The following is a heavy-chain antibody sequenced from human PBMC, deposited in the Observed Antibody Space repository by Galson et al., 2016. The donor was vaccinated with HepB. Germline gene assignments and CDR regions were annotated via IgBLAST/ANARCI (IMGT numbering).Heavy chain of an antibody. V-gene: IGHV3-64*01. Sequence: SLRLSCAASGFTFSTYTMHWVRQAPGRGPEYVSAIKSNGDTTYYANSVKGRFTISRDNSKNTLYLQMGSLRAEDTAIYYCARDHFYDSRGYYLDYWGQGTL. CDR1: GFTFSTYT. CDR3: ARDHFYDSRGYYLDY. D-gene: IGHD3-22*01. J-gene: IGHJ4*02. CDR2: IKSNGDTT.